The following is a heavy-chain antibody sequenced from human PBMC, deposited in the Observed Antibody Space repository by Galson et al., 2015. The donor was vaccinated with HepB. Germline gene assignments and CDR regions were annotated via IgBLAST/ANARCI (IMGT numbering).Heavy chain of an antibody. CDR2: ISGSGGIT. Sequence: SLRLSCAVSGVTFSNFAMTWVRQAPGKGLEWVSTISGSGGITYSADSVKGRFTISRDNSKNTLYLQMNSLRAEDTAVYYCATGGIAVAGPFDYWGQGTLVPVSS. CDR1: GVTFSNFA. CDR3: ATGGIAVAGPFDY. J-gene: IGHJ4*02. V-gene: IGHV3-23*01. D-gene: IGHD6-19*01.